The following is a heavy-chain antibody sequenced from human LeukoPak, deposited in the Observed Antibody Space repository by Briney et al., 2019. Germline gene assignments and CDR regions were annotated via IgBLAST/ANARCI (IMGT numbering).Heavy chain of an antibody. CDR3: ARGGIAVAGNNWFDP. CDR2: TYYRSEWYN. CDR1: GDSVSSNSAA. J-gene: IGHJ5*02. Sequence: SQTLSLTCAISGDSVSSNSAAWNWIRQSPSRGLEWLGRTYYRSEWYNDYAVSVKSRITINPDTSKNQFSLQLNSVTPEDTAVYYCARGGIAVAGNNWFDPWGQGTLVTVSS. V-gene: IGHV6-1*01. D-gene: IGHD6-19*01.